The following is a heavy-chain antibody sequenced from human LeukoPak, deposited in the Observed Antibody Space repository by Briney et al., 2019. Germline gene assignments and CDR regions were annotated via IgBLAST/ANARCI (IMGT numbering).Heavy chain of an antibody. V-gene: IGHV4-39*01. CDR3: ARHRSGSFDS. J-gene: IGHJ4*02. CDR2: IYYSGSI. D-gene: IGHD3-3*01. Sequence: SXTLXLTCTVSGGSISSNTYYWGWIRXPPGKGLEWIGSIYYSGSIYYNPSLRSRVTISVDTSKNQLSLRLSSVTAADTAVYYCARHRSGSFDSWGQGTLVTVSS. CDR1: GGSISSNTYY.